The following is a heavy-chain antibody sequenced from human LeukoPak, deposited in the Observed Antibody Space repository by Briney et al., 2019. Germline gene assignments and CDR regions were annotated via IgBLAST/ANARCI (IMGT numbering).Heavy chain of an antibody. CDR3: AKDGYCSGGSCYPAEYFQH. Sequence: GGSLRLSCAASGFTFSIYAMSWVRQAPGKGLEWVSAISGSGDSTYYADSVKGRFTISRDNSKNTLYLQMNSLRAEDTAVYYCAKDGYCSGGSCYPAEYFQHWGQGTLVTVSS. D-gene: IGHD2-15*01. J-gene: IGHJ1*01. CDR1: GFTFSIYA. CDR2: ISGSGDST. V-gene: IGHV3-23*01.